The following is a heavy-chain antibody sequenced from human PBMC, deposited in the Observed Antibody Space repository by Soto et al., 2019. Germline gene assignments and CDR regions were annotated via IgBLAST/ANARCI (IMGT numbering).Heavy chain of an antibody. J-gene: IGHJ5*02. CDR1: GYTFTSYA. D-gene: IGHD3-3*01. V-gene: IGHV1-3*01. CDR3: ARDGRAHDFWSGYDLINWFDP. CDR2: INAGNGNT. Sequence: QVPLVQSGAEVKKPGASVKVSCKASGYTFTSYAMHWVRQAPGQRLEWMGWINAGNGNTKYSQKFQGRVTITRDTSASTAYMELSSLRSEDTAVYYCARDGRAHDFWSGYDLINWFDPWGQGTLVTVSS.